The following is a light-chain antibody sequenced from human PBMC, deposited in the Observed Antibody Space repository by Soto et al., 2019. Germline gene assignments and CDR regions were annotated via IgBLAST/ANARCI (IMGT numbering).Light chain of an antibody. CDR1: QSLVHSNGYNY. V-gene: IGKV2-28*01. CDR2: LGS. CDR3: MQALQTPIFT. J-gene: IGKJ3*01. Sequence: DIVMTQSPLSLPVTPGEPASISCRSSQSLVHSNGYNYLDWYLQKPGQSPQLLIYLGSNRASGVPDRFSGSGSGTDFTLKISRVEAEDVGVYYCMQALQTPIFTFGPGTKVDIK.